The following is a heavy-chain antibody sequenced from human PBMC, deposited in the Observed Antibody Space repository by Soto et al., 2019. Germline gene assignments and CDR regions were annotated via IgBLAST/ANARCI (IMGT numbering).Heavy chain of an antibody. V-gene: IGHV3-23*01. CDR1: GFTFSSYA. D-gene: IGHD3-22*01. CDR3: ANSTEVVGYYESSESDACDI. J-gene: IGHJ3*02. Sequence: EVQLLESGGGLVQPGGSLRRSCAASGFTFSSYAMSWVRQAPGKGLEWVSAISGSGGSTYYADSVKGRFTISRDNSKNTLYLQMISVRAEDTALYYCANSTEVVGYYESSESDACDIWGQGTMVIVSS. CDR2: ISGSGGST.